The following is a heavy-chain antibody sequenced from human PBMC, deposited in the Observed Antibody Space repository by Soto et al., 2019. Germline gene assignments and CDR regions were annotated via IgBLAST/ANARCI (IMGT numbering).Heavy chain of an antibody. D-gene: IGHD6-6*01. Sequence: GESLNISCKGSGYSFTSYWIGWVRQMPGKGLEWMGRIDPSDSYTNYSPSFQGHVTISADKSISTAYLQWSSLKASDTAMYYCARVGIAARYYYYYGMDVWGQGTTVTVSS. V-gene: IGHV5-10-1*01. CDR1: GYSFTSYW. CDR2: IDPSDSYT. CDR3: ARVGIAARYYYYYGMDV. J-gene: IGHJ6*02.